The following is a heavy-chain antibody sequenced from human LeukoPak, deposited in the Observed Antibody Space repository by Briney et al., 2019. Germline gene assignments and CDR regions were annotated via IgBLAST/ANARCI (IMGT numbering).Heavy chain of an antibody. CDR2: IYYNGST. J-gene: IGHJ4*02. CDR1: GGSINSGGYY. D-gene: IGHD3-22*01. Sequence: PSETLSLTCTVSGGSINSGGYYWSWIRQYPGKGLKWIGYIYYNGSTYYNPSLKSRVTKSVDTSKKQFSLKLTSVTAADTAVYYCARVRRYYDSSGYPSRLFDCWGQGTLVTVSS. CDR3: ARVRRYYDSSGYPSRLFDC. V-gene: IGHV4-31*03.